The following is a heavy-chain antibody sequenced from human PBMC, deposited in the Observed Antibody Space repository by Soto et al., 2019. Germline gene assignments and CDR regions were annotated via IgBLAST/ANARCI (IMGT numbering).Heavy chain of an antibody. Sequence: QVQLVQSGAEVKKPGSSVKVSCKASGGTFSSYAISWVRQAPGQGLEWMGGIIPIFGTANYAQKFQGRVTITADKSTSTAYMELISLRSEDTAVYYCARYGKYQLLYPLGMDVWGQGTTVTVSS. CDR2: IIPIFGTA. CDR1: GGTFSSYA. V-gene: IGHV1-69*06. J-gene: IGHJ6*02. D-gene: IGHD2-2*02. CDR3: ARYGKYQLLYPLGMDV.